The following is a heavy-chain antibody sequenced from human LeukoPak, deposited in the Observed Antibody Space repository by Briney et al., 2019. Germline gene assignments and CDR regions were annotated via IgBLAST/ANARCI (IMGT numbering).Heavy chain of an antibody. CDR1: GYTFTSYS. Sequence: ASVKLSFKASGYTFTSYSISCVRHAPRQGPERMGWISTYNGNTNYALKVQGRVTMTTDTSTSTAYMELRSLRSDDTAVYYCARDPTTQTFDYWGQGTLVTVSS. CDR3: ARDPTTQTFDY. CDR2: ISTYNGNT. V-gene: IGHV1-18*01. D-gene: IGHD4-11*01. J-gene: IGHJ4*02.